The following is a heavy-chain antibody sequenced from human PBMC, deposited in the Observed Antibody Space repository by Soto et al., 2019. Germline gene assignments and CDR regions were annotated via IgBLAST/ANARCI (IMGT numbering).Heavy chain of an antibody. CDR3: ARGSSSQTVDY. Sequence: GASVKVSCKASGYTFSSYAISWVQQAPGQGLEWMGGIIPIFGTANYAQKFQGRVTVTADESTSTAYMELSSLRSEDTAVYYCARGSSSQTVDYWGQGTLVTVSS. CDR2: IIPIFGTA. J-gene: IGHJ4*02. D-gene: IGHD6-6*01. V-gene: IGHV1-69*13. CDR1: GYTFSSYA.